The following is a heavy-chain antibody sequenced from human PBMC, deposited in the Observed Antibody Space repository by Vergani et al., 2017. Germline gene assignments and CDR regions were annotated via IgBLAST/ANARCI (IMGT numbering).Heavy chain of an antibody. CDR3: AREGEDGYNFDY. D-gene: IGHD5-24*01. CDR1: GGSVSSGSYY. J-gene: IGHJ4*02. CDR2: IYYSGST. V-gene: IGHV4-61*01. Sequence: QVQLQESGPGLVKPSETLSLTCTVSGGSVSSGSYYWTWIRQPPGKGLEWIGYIYYSGSTNYNPSLKSRVTISVDMSKNQFSLKLSSVTAADTAVYYCAREGEDGYNFDYWGQGTLVTVSS.